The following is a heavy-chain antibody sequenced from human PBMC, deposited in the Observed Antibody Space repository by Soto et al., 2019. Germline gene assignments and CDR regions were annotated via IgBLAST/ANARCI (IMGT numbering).Heavy chain of an antibody. CDR1: GFTFSSYA. Sequence: PGGSLRLSCAASGFTFSSYAMSWVRQAPGKGLEWVSAISGSGGSTYYADSVKGRFTISRDNSKNTLYLQMNSLRAEDTAVYYCAKDSPAAITRRQKEFDYWGQGTLVTVSS. D-gene: IGHD2-2*02. V-gene: IGHV3-23*01. CDR2: ISGSGGST. CDR3: AKDSPAAITRRQKEFDY. J-gene: IGHJ4*02.